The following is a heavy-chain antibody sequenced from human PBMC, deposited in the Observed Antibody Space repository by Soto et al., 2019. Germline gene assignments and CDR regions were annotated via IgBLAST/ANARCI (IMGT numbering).Heavy chain of an antibody. CDR3: AREVNVVALSDAFDI. V-gene: IGHV4-30-4*01. CDR1: GDSISSENYF. Sequence: QVQLQESGPGLVKPSQTLSLIRTVSGDSISSENYFWSWIRQPPGQGLEWVGYISNRGTPYYNPSLKSRVTISLDTSKNRFSLDMYSVTAADTAVYYCAREVNVVALSDAFDIWGQGTMVTVSS. D-gene: IGHD2-8*01. CDR2: ISNRGTP. J-gene: IGHJ3*02.